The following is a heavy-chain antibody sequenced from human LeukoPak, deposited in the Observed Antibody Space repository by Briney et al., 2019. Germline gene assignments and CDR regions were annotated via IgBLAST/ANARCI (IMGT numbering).Heavy chain of an antibody. J-gene: IGHJ4*02. CDR1: GYTFTGYY. V-gene: IGHV1-46*01. D-gene: IGHD5-12*01. CDR2: INPSGGST. CDR3: AREGEIGYDLSDY. Sequence: ASVTVSCKASGYTFTGYYMHWVRQAPGQGLEWMGIINPSGGSTSYAQKFQGRVTVTRDTSTSTVYMELSSLRSEDTAMYYCAREGEIGYDLSDYWGQGTLVIVSS.